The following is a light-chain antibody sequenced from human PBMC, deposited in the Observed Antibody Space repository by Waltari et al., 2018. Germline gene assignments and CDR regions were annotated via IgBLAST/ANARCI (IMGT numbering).Light chain of an antibody. V-gene: IGKV3-20*01. CDR1: QSVGGT. CDR3: QHYVRLPAT. J-gene: IGKJ1*01. Sequence: EIVLTQSPGTLSSSPGERATLSCRASQSVGGTLAWYQQKPGQAPRLLMYGTSIRAPGTPDRFSGTGSETDFSLTISRLEPEDFAVYYCQHYVRLPATFGQGTKVEIK. CDR2: GTS.